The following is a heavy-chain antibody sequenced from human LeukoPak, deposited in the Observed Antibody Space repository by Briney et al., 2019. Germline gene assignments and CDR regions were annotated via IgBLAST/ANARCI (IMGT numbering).Heavy chain of an antibody. V-gene: IGHV3-23*01. CDR1: GFTFSSYA. Sequence: GGSLRLSCAASGFTFSSYAMSWVRQAPGKGLEWVSAISGSGGSTYYADSVKGRFTISRDNAKNSLYLQMNSLRAEDTAVYYCARGPRYYYDSSGYYLLDDAFDIWGQGTMVTVSS. J-gene: IGHJ3*02. CDR3: ARGPRYYYDSSGYYLLDDAFDI. CDR2: ISGSGGST. D-gene: IGHD3-22*01.